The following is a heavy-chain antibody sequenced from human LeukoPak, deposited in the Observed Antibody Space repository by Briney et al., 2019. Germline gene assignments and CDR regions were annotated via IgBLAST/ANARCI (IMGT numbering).Heavy chain of an antibody. CDR2: IYSGGST. Sequence: GGSLRLSCEASGFTFSSYEMNWVRQAPGKGLEWVSIIYSGGSTYYADSVKGRFTISRDISQNTVYLQMNSLRAEDTAVYYCARDLGYSAYATVRGNDVEIWGQGTMVTVSS. J-gene: IGHJ3*02. V-gene: IGHV3-66*01. CDR3: ARDLGYSAYATVRGNDVEI. CDR1: GFTFSSYE. D-gene: IGHD5-12*01.